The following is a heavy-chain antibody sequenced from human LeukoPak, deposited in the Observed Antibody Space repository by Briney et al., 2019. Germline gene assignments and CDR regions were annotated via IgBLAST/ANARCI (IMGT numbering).Heavy chain of an antibody. V-gene: IGHV4-34*01. CDR3: ARLRTMTNYYYYYGMDV. CDR1: GGSFSSYY. D-gene: IGHD3-22*01. Sequence: SETLSHTCAVYGGSFSSYYWSRIRQPPGKGLEWIGEINHSGSTNYNPSLKSRVTISVDTSKNQFSLKLSSVTAADTAVYYCARLRTMTNYYYYYGMDVWGQGTTVIVYS. J-gene: IGHJ6*02. CDR2: INHSGST.